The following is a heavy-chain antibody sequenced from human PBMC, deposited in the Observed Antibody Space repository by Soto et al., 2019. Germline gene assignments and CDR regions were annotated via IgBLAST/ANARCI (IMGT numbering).Heavy chain of an antibody. CDR3: ARGSTYYYDSSGYNY. J-gene: IGHJ4*02. CDR1: GYTFTGYY. V-gene: IGHV1-2*04. Sequence: GASVKVSCKASGYTFTGYYMHWVRQAPGQGLEWMGWINPNSGGTNYAQKFQGWVTMTRDTSISTAYMELSRLRSDDTAVYYCARGSTYYYDSSGYNYWGQGTLVTVS. CDR2: INPNSGGT. D-gene: IGHD3-22*01.